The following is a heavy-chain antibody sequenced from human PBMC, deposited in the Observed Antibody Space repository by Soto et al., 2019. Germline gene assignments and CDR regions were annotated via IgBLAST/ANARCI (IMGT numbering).Heavy chain of an antibody. CDR1: GGTFSSYA. CDR3: ARAGDSSGSNSRNYFDY. Sequence: GASVKVSCKASGGTFSSYAISWVRQAPGQGLEWMGGIIPIFGTANYAQKFQGRVTITADESTSTAYMELSSLRSEDTAVYYCARAGDSSGSNSRNYFDYWGQGTLVTVSS. V-gene: IGHV1-69*13. CDR2: IIPIFGTA. J-gene: IGHJ4*02. D-gene: IGHD3-22*01.